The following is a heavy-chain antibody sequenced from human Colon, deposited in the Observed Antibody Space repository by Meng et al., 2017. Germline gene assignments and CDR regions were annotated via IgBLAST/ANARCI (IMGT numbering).Heavy chain of an antibody. CDR1: GFTINDYT. V-gene: IGHV3-49*04. CDR2: IRGKPYDGTT. Sequence: GESLKISCVASGFTINDYTISWVRQSPGKELEWVGFIRGKPYDGTTDYAASVKCRFTISRDDSKSIAYLQMNSLKSEDTAVYYCARSPAAKYFHHWGQGTLVTVSS. J-gene: IGHJ1*01. CDR3: ARSPAAKYFHH.